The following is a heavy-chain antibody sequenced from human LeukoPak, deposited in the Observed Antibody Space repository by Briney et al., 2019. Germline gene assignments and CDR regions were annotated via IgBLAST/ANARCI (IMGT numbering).Heavy chain of an antibody. D-gene: IGHD2-2*01. V-gene: IGHV3-30-3*01. Sequence: GGSLRLSCAASGFTFSSYAMHWVRQAPGKGLEWVAVISYDGSNKYYADSVKGRFTISRDNSKNTLHLQMSSPRAEDTALYYCVKDRCDRTTCPEVWGQGTLVTVSS. CDR2: ISYDGSNK. CDR1: GFTFSSYA. J-gene: IGHJ4*02. CDR3: VKDRCDRTTCPEV.